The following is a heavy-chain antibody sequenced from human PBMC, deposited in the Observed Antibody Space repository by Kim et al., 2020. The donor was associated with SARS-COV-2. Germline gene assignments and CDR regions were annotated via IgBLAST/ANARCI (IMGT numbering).Heavy chain of an antibody. D-gene: IGHD3-16*01. V-gene: IGHV3-53*01. CDR2: IYSGNST. CDR1: GFKVSGNY. J-gene: IGHJ4*02. Sequence: GGSLRLSCAASGFKVSGNYMSWVRQAPGKGLEWISIIYSGNSTYYADSVKGRFTISRDNSKNTLDLRMSSLKVEDTAIYYCVGGPTRHYVWCRGTLVTVSS. CDR3: VGGPTRHYV.